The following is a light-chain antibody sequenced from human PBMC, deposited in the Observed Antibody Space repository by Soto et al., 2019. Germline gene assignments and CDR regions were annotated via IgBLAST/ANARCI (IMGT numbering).Light chain of an antibody. CDR3: SSYASSDTVI. J-gene: IGLJ2*01. CDR1: NTDIYSYNF. CDR2: DVS. V-gene: IGLV2-14*03. Sequence: QSVLTQPASMSGSPGQSITISCTGTNTDIYSYNFVSWYQQHPDKAPKLLIYDVSNRSSGVSDRFSGSKSGNTASLTISGLQADDEADYYCSSYASSDTVIFGGGTKLTVL.